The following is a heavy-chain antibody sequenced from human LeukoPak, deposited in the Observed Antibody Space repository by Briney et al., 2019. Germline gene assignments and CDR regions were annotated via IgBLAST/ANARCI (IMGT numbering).Heavy chain of an antibody. CDR1: GFTFSSYA. Sequence: GGSLRLSCAASGFTFSSYAMTWVRQAPGKGLEWVSAISGSGASTYYADSVKGRFTISRDNSKNTLYLQMNSLRAEDTAVYYCAKGTAVANFDYWGQGTLVTVSS. CDR3: AKGTAVANFDY. CDR2: ISGSGAST. V-gene: IGHV3-23*01. J-gene: IGHJ4*02. D-gene: IGHD6-19*01.